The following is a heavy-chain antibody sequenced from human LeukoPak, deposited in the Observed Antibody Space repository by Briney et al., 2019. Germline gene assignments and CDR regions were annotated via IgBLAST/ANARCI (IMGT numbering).Heavy chain of an antibody. CDR2: INHSGST. J-gene: IGHJ4*02. CDR1: GGSFSGYY. V-gene: IGHV4-34*01. CDR3: ARGRPSRVIRMGSYYFDY. D-gene: IGHD3-16*01. Sequence: SETLSLTCAVYGGSFSGYYWSWIRQPPGKGLEWIGEINHSGSTNYNPSLKSRVTISVDTSKNQFSLKLSSVTAADTAVYYCARGRPSRVIRMGSYYFDYWGQGTLVTVSS.